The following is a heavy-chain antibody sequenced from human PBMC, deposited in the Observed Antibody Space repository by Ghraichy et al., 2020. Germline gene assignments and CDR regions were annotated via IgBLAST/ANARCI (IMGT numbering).Heavy chain of an antibody. Sequence: GGSRRLSCAASGFTFSSYSMNWVRQAPGKGLEWVSYISSSSSTIYYADSVKGRFTISRDNAKNSLYLQMNSLRDEDTAVYYCARRNSQGEPGGNSFQHWGQGTLVTVSS. J-gene: IGHJ1*01. D-gene: IGHD4-23*01. CDR3: ARRNSQGEPGGNSFQH. V-gene: IGHV3-48*02. CDR2: ISSSSSTI. CDR1: GFTFSSYS.